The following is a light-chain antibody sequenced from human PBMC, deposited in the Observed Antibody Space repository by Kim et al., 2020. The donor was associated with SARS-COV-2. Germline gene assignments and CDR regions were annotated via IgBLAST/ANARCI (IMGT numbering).Light chain of an antibody. CDR3: QLWDSGVI. Sequence: VSVARGQTARITCGGSNIERRTVNWYQQKPGQAPFLVIYRDRTRPSGIPERFSGSNAGNTATLTISSAKVADEADYYCQLWDSGVIFGGGTQLTVL. CDR1: NIERRT. CDR2: RDR. J-gene: IGLJ2*01. V-gene: IGLV3-9*01.